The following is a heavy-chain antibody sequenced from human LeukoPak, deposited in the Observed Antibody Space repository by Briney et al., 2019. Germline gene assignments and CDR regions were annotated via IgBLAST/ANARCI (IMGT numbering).Heavy chain of an antibody. J-gene: IGHJ4*02. V-gene: IGHV3-7*01. CDR2: IQQDGSEK. CDR3: ARERNYYDSSGYPDY. CDR1: GFTFSSYW. D-gene: IGHD3-22*01. Sequence: PGGSLRLSCAASGFTFSSYWMSWVRQAPGKGLEWVANIQQDGSEKYYVDSVKGRFTISRDNAKNSLYLQMNSLRAEDTAVYYCARERNYYDSSGYPDYWGQGTLVTVSS.